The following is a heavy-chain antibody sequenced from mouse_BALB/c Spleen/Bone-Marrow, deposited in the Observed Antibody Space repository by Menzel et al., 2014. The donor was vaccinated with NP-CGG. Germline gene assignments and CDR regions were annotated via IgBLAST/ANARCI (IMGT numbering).Heavy chain of an antibody. Sequence: EVKVIESGGGLVQPGGSLKLSCAASGFDLSRYWMSWVRQAPGKGLEWIGEINPDSSTINYAPSLKDKFILSRDNAKNTLYLQMSKVRSDDTALYYCARLSYYGRFAYWGQGTLVTVSA. J-gene: IGHJ3*01. CDR1: GFDLSRYW. V-gene: IGHV4-1*02. CDR2: INPDSSTI. D-gene: IGHD1-1*01. CDR3: ARLSYYGRFAY.